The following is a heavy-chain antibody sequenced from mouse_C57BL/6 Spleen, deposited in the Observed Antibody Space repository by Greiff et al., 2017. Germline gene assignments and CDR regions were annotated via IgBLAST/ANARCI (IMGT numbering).Heavy chain of an antibody. Sequence: VQVVESGPELVKPGASVKISCKASGYSFTSYYIHWVKQRPGQGLEWIGWIYPGSGNTKYNEKFKGKATLTADTSSSTAYMKLSSLTSEDSAVYYCARSGYYGSSYGYFDVWGTGTTVTVSS. D-gene: IGHD1-1*01. J-gene: IGHJ1*03. V-gene: IGHV1-66*01. CDR1: GYSFTSYY. CDR2: IYPGSGNT. CDR3: ARSGYYGSSYGYFDV.